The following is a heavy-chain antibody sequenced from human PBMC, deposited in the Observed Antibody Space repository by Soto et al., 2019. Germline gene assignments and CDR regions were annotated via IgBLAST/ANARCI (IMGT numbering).Heavy chain of an antibody. CDR1: GFTFSNYG. CDR3: ARAPGKDEAIDY. J-gene: IGHJ4*02. Sequence: QVQLVESGGGVVQPGRSLRLSCVASGFTFSNYGLHWVRQAPGKGLEWVAIIWHDGKNKDYADSVKGRFTASRDNSKNALYLQRTRLTAGDTAVYHCARAPGKDEAIDYWGPGTLVTVSS. V-gene: IGHV3-33*01. CDR2: IWHDGKNK.